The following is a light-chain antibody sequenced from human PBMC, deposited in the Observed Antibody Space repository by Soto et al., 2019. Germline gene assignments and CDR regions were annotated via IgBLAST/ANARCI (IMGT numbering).Light chain of an antibody. CDR1: SSDVVGYNY. Sequence: QSVLTQPASVSGSPGQSITISCTGTSSDVVGYNYVSWYQQHPGKAPKLMIYEVSKRPSGVSNRFSGSKSGNTASLTISGLQAEDEADYYCSSYTSSSTLEVFGTGTKLTVL. V-gene: IGLV2-14*01. CDR3: SSYTSSSTLEV. CDR2: EVS. J-gene: IGLJ1*01.